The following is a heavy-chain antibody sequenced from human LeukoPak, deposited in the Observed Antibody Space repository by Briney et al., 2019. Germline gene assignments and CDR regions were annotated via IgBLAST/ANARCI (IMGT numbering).Heavy chain of an antibody. V-gene: IGHV1-18*01. CDR3: ARDSGSYPWRGYYGMDV. Sequence: GASVKVSCKASGYTFTSYGISWVRQAPGQGLEWMGWSSAYNGNTNYAQKLQGRVTMTTDTSTSTAYMELRSLRSDDTAVYYCARDSGSYPWRGYYGMDVWGQGTTVTVSS. CDR2: SSAYNGNT. CDR1: GYTFTSYG. D-gene: IGHD1-26*01. J-gene: IGHJ6*02.